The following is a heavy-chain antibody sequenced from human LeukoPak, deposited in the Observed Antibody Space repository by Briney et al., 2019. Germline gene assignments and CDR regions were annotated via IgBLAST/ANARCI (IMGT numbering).Heavy chain of an antibody. V-gene: IGHV4-61*02. Sequence: SETLSLTCTVSGGSISSGSYYWSWIRQPAGKGLEWIGRIYTSGSTNYNPSVKSRVTISVDTSKNQFFLKLSSVTAADTAVYYCARGSEILDYWGQGTLVTVSS. CDR2: IYTSGST. J-gene: IGHJ4*02. D-gene: IGHD2-15*01. CDR1: GGSISSGSYY. CDR3: ARGSEILDY.